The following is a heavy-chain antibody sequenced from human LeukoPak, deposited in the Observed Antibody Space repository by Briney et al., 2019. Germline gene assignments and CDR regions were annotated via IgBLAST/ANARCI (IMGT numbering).Heavy chain of an antibody. Sequence: PGGSLRLSCAASGFTFSSYEMSWVRQAPGKGLGWVSYISSSGSTIYYADSVKGRFTISRDNAKNSLYLQMDSLRAEDTAVYYCARSEMATVYYFDYWGQGTLVTVSS. J-gene: IGHJ4*02. V-gene: IGHV3-48*03. D-gene: IGHD5-24*01. CDR1: GFTFSSYE. CDR3: ARSEMATVYYFDY. CDR2: ISSSGSTI.